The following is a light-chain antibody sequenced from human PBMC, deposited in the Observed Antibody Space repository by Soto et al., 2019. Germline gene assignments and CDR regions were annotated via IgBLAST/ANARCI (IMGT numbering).Light chain of an antibody. Sequence: EIVMTQSPATLSVSPGEGATLSCRASQSVSTNLAWYQQIPGQAPRLLIYGASTRAAGIPDRFSGSGSGTDFTLTITRLEPEDSAVYFCQQYTGPPTTFGQGTRLEIK. V-gene: IGKV3D-15*01. CDR3: QQYTGPPTT. CDR1: QSVSTN. CDR2: GAS. J-gene: IGKJ5*01.